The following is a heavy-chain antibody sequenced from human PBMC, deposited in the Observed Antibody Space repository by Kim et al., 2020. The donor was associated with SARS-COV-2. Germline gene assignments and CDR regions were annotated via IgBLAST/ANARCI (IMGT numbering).Heavy chain of an antibody. CDR3: ARVGVNSNKWSSYYYDY. CDR2: IHPGGGST. J-gene: IGHJ4*02. Sequence: ASVKVSCKASGYTFTSYYIHWVRQAPGQGLEWMGVIHPGGGSTTYAQNFQGRVTMTRDTSTSTVYMELSSLRSEDTAVYYCARVGVNSNKWSSYYYDYWGQGTLVTVSS. D-gene: IGHD1-26*01. CDR1: GYTFTSYY. V-gene: IGHV1-46*01.